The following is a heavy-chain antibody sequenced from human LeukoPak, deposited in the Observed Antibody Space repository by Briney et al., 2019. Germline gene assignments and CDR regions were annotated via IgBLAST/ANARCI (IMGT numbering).Heavy chain of an antibody. CDR1: GYTFTGYY. Sequence: SVTVSCKSSGYTFTGYYMHWVRQATGQGLAWMGWISVNSGGTNYAQKFQGRVSMTRDTSISTAYMELSRLSSDDTAVYYCARGDSSRGYYYMDVWGKGTTVTVSS. D-gene: IGHD2-21*01. CDR2: ISVNSGGT. J-gene: IGHJ6*03. CDR3: ARGDSSRGYYYMDV. V-gene: IGHV1-2*02.